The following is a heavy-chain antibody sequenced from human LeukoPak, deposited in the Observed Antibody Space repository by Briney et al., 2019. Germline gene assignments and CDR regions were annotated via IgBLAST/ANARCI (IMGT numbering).Heavy chain of an antibody. Sequence: GSLRLFCGASGFTFSSYLMQWVRQGSGKGVVLVLRINGDGSRTTYADSVKGRFTISRDNAKNTLYLQMNSLRAEDTAVYYCARGPSGGYYMDVWGKGTTVTVSS. J-gene: IGHJ6*03. D-gene: IGHD3-16*01. CDR1: GFTFSSYL. CDR3: ARGPSGGYYMDV. CDR2: INGDGSRT. V-gene: IGHV3-74*01.